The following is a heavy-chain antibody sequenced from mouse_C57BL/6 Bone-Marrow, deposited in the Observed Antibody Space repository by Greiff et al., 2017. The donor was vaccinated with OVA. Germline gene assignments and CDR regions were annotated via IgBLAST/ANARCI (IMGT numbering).Heavy chain of an antibody. D-gene: IGHD2-12*01. CDR2: IYPRSGNT. J-gene: IGHJ4*01. Sequence: VQLQESGAELARPGASVKLSCKASGYTFTSYGISWVKQRTGQGLEWIGEIYPRSGNTYYNEKFKGKATLTADKSSSTAYMELRSLTSEDSAVYFCASSERYQGAMDYWGQGTSVTVSS. CDR3: ASSERYQGAMDY. V-gene: IGHV1-81*01. CDR1: GYTFTSYG.